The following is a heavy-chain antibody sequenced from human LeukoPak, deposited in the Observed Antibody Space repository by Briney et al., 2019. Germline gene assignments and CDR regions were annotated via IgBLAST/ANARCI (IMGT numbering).Heavy chain of an antibody. V-gene: IGHV5-51*01. CDR2: IYPGDSDT. D-gene: IGHD5-18*01. CDR1: GYSFTSYW. CDR3: ARGPDTAMVSLDY. Sequence: ESLKISCKGSGYSFTSYWFGWVRQMPGKGLECMGIIYPGDSDTRYSPSFQGQVTISADKSISTAYLQWSSLKASDTAMYYCARGPDTAMVSLDYWGQGTLVTVSS. J-gene: IGHJ4*02.